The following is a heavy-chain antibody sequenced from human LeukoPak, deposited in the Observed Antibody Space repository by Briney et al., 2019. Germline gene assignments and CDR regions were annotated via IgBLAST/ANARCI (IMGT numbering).Heavy chain of an antibody. CDR3: TTDAGSSLVDY. D-gene: IGHD3-10*01. CDR2: IKSKTDGGTT. J-gene: IGHJ4*02. Sequence: KSGGSLRLSCAASGVTFGTYDMSWVRQAPGKGLEWVGRIKSKTDGGTTDYAAPVKGRFTVSRDDSKNTLYLQMNSLKTEDTAVYYCTTDAGSSLVDYWGQGTLVTVSS. V-gene: IGHV3-15*01. CDR1: GVTFGTYD.